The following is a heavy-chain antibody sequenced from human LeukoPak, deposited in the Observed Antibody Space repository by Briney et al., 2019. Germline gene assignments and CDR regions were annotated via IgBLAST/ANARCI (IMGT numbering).Heavy chain of an antibody. CDR2: IDPSDSYS. CDR3: ARLAKRSLAGEHDY. J-gene: IGHJ4*02. D-gene: IGHD1/OR15-1a*01. V-gene: IGHV5-10-1*01. CDR1: GYSFTSYW. Sequence: GKSLKISCKGSGYSFTSYWISWVRQMPGKDLEWMGRIDPSDSYSNYSPSFQGHVTISADKSVSTAYLQWSSLKASDTAMYYCARLAKRSLAGEHDYWGQGTLVTVSS.